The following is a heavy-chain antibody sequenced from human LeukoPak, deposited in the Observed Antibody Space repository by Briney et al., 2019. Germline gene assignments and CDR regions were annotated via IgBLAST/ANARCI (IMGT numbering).Heavy chain of an antibody. CDR2: INPNSGGT. V-gene: IGHV1-2*02. CDR1: GYTFTGYY. J-gene: IGHJ4*02. CDR3: AFIGRYCSSTSCSFDY. Sequence: APVKVSCKASGYTFTGYYMHWVRQAPGQGLEWMGWINPNSGGTNYAQKFQGRVTMTRDMSISTAYMELSRLRSDDTAVYYCAFIGRYCSSTSCSFDYWGQGTLVTVSS. D-gene: IGHD2-2*01.